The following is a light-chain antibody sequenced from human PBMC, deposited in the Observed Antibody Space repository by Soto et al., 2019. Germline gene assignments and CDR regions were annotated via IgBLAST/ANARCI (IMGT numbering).Light chain of an antibody. CDR2: GAS. Sequence: EIVLTQSPGTLSLSPGERATLSCRASQSVSSSYLAWYQQKPGQAPRLLIYGASSNATGIPERFSGSGSGKEFTLTISRLEPEDFVVYYCQQYGSSPPKYTFGQGTKLEIK. CDR3: QQYGSSPPKYT. CDR1: QSVSSSY. J-gene: IGKJ2*01. V-gene: IGKV3-20*01.